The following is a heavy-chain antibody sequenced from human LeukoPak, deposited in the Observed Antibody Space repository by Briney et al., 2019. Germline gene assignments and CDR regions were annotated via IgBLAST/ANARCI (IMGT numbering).Heavy chain of an antibody. D-gene: IGHD3-3*01. CDR3: ARQDVRRTIPAFDI. Sequence: GSLTISCKGSGYSFTSYWIGWVRQMPGKGLEWMGIIYPGDSDTRYSPSFQGQVTISADKSISTAYLQWSSLKASDTAMYYCARQDVRRTIPAFDIWGQGTMVTVSS. V-gene: IGHV5-51*01. J-gene: IGHJ3*02. CDR1: GYSFTSYW. CDR2: IYPGDSDT.